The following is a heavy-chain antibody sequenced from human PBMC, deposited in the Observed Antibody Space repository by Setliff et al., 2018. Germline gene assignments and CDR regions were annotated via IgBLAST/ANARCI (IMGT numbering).Heavy chain of an antibody. Sequence: ASVKVSCKASGYIFTSYYMYWVRQAPGQGLEWMGTINTGGGSASIVDQFQGRVTMTRDTSTSTVYMEVNSLRSDDTAVYFCARGGVAAAGKKGVFGHWGQGTLVTVSS. CDR2: INTGGGSA. CDR3: ARGGVAAAGKKGVFGH. CDR1: GYIFTSYY. J-gene: IGHJ4*02. V-gene: IGHV1-46*01. D-gene: IGHD6-13*01.